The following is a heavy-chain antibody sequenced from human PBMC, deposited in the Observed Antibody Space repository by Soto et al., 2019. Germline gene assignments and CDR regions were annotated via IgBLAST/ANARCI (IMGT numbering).Heavy chain of an antibody. CDR1: GGSMSFYS. CDR3: ARAHCSNGICYAFDI. CDR2: IHHSGDT. D-gene: IGHD2-8*01. J-gene: IGHJ3*02. Sequence: SETLSVTCAVSGGSMSFYSWSWIRQPPGKGLEWIGYIHHSGDTDYNPSLKSRVTISVDRPQNQLSLKLTSVTTADTAVYYCARAHCSNGICYAFDIWGPGTKVTVSS. V-gene: IGHV4-59*01.